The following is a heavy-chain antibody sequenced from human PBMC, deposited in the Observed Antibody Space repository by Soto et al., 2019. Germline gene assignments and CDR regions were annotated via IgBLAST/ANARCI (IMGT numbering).Heavy chain of an antibody. V-gene: IGHV4-31*03. CDR1: GGSISSGGYY. D-gene: IGHD2-2*01. J-gene: IGHJ5*02. CDR2: IYYSGST. CDR3: ARDSAYCSTTCGFDP. Sequence: SETLSLTCTVSGGSISSGGYYWSWIRQHPGKGLEWIGYIYYSGSTYYNPSLKSRVTISVDTSKNQFSLKLSSVTAADTAVYYCARDSAYCSTTCGFDPWGQGTLVTVSS.